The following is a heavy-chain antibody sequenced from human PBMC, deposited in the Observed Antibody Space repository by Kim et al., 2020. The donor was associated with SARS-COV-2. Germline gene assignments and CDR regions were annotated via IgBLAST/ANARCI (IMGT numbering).Heavy chain of an antibody. D-gene: IGHD3-10*01. Sequence: GGSLRLSCAASGFTFSSYGMHWVRQAPGKGLEWVAVIWYDGSNKYYADSVKGRFTISRDNSKNTLYLQMNSLRAEDTAVYYCARAGLGYYYGSGLYYGMDVWGQGTTVTVSS. CDR3: ARAGLGYYYGSGLYYGMDV. V-gene: IGHV3-33*01. J-gene: IGHJ6*02. CDR2: IWYDGSNK. CDR1: GFTFSSYG.